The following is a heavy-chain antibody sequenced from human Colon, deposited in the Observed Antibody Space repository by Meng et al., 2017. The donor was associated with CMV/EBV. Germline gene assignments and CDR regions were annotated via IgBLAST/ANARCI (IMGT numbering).Heavy chain of an antibody. D-gene: IGHD2-2*01. CDR1: GFTFSTYW. CDR3: VRSSSTWHTPPFDF. CDR2: INTDGTTI. V-gene: IGHV3-74*01. Sequence: EVNLVESGGGLVQSGGCLRRTCAASGFTFSTYWMHWVRQPPGKVLVWVSRINTDGTTINYADSVKGRFTISRDNAENTLYLQMNSLSAEDTAAYYCVRSSSTWHTPPFDFWGQGALVTVAS. J-gene: IGHJ4*02.